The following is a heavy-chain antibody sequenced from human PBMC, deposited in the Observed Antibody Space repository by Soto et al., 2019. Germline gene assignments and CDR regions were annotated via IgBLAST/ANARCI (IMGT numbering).Heavy chain of an antibody. V-gene: IGHV4-61*01. Sequence: QGQLQESGPGLVKPSETLSLTCTVSGGSVSSGSYYWSGIRQPPGKGLEWIGYIYYSGSTNYNPSLKSRVTISVDTSKNQFSLKLSSVTAADTAVYYCASERPDKSHSAFEIWGQGKMVTVS. CDR1: GGSVSSGSYY. CDR2: IYYSGST. J-gene: IGHJ3*02. CDR3: ASERPDKSHSAFEI.